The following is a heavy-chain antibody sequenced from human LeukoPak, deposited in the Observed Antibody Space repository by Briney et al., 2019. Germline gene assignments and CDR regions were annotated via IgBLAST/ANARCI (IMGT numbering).Heavy chain of an antibody. Sequence: PSETLSLTCAVSSSASATTYSILRRQPPGKGLERIGNTHYTGTTSYNPSLKSRVTISVDTSKNQFSLTLSSVTAADTAVYYCARDLDDNSTYYFRLDPWGQGTMVTVSS. CDR1: SSASATTY. CDR3: ARDLDDNSTYYFRLDP. V-gene: IGHV4-59*01. D-gene: IGHD3-22*01. CDR2: THYTGTT. J-gene: IGHJ5*02.